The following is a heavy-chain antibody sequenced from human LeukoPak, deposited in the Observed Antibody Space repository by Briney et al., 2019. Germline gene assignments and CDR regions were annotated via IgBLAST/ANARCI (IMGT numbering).Heavy chain of an antibody. V-gene: IGHV1-46*01. D-gene: IGHD1-26*01. CDR2: VHSSGGVI. Sequence: ASVKVSCKASGYTSTSDYMNWVRQAPGQGLEWMGIVHSSGGVIRYAQEFQGRVTVTRDTSTSTDYMELSSLRSEDTAVYYCAGSSHQRNWFDPWGQGTLVTVSS. CDR1: GYTSTSDY. J-gene: IGHJ5*02. CDR3: AGSSHQRNWFDP.